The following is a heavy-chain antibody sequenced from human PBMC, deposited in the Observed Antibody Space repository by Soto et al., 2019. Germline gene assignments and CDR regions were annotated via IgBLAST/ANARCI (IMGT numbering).Heavy chain of an antibody. CDR1: GFTFSSYG. D-gene: IGHD5-18*01. CDR3: AEGSTAMTYFNY. V-gene: IGHV3-30*18. J-gene: IGHJ4*02. Sequence: QEQLVESGGGVVQPGRSLRLSCAASGFTFSSYGMHWVRQAPGKGLEWVAVISYDGSNKYYVDSVKGRFTISRDNSKNTRYLQRNSLRAEGTAVYSSAEGSTAMTYFNYWGPGTRVTVSS. CDR2: ISYDGSNK.